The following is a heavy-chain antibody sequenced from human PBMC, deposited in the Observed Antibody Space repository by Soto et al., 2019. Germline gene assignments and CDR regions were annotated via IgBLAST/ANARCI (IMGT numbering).Heavy chain of an antibody. CDR1: GYTLSSYG. CDR2: INGGNGDT. D-gene: IGHD1-26*01. J-gene: IGHJ4*02. Sequence: VQLVQSEAEVKKPGASVKVSCKASGYTLSSYGIHWVRQAPGQRLEWMGRINGGNGDTMYAQKFQDRVTMTRGTSANPAYIEVSSLASKDTAFYYCARGRSLFRAGDTSVNFFDYLCQGTLVTVS. CDR3: ARGRSLFRAGDTSVNFFDY. V-gene: IGHV1-3*01.